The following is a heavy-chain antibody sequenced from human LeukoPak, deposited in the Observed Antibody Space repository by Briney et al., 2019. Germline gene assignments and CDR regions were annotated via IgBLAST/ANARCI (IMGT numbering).Heavy chain of an antibody. J-gene: IGHJ4*02. D-gene: IGHD3-3*01. CDR3: ARSHYDFWSGSPAGLDY. V-gene: IGHV4-31*03. Sequence: TLSLTCTVSGGSISSGGYYWSWIHQHPGKGLEWIGYIYYSGSTYYNPSLKSRVTISVDTSKNQFSLKLSSVTAADTAVYYCARSHYDFWSGSPAGLDYWGQGTLVTVSS. CDR1: GGSISSGGYY. CDR2: IYYSGST.